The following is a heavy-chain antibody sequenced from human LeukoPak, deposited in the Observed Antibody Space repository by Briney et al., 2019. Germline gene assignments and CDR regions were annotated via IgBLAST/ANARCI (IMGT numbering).Heavy chain of an antibody. J-gene: IGHJ5*02. Sequence: GASLQISCKGSGSIFTSYWISWVRQLPGKGLEWMGRIDPSDSYTNYSPSFQGHVTISADKSISTAYLQWSSLKASDTAMYYCARHVLGSWSDPWGQGTLVTVSS. CDR3: ARHVLGSWSDP. CDR2: IDPSDSYT. D-gene: IGHD3-10*02. CDR1: GSIFTSYW. V-gene: IGHV5-10-1*01.